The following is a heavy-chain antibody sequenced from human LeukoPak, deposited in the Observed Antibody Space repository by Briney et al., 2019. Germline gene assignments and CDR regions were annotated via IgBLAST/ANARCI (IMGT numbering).Heavy chain of an antibody. J-gene: IGHJ5*02. V-gene: IGHV4-34*01. Sequence: PSETLSLTCSVSGDSITGYYWSWIRQPPGKGLEWIGEINHSGSTNYNPSLKSRVTISVDTSKNQFSLKLSSVTAADTAVYYCARGFRRWLQLNWFDPWGQGTLVTVSS. CDR3: ARGFRRWLQLNWFDP. CDR1: GDSITGYY. CDR2: INHSGST. D-gene: IGHD5-24*01.